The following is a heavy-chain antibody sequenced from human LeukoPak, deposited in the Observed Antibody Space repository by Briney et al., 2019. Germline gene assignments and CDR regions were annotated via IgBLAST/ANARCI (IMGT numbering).Heavy chain of an antibody. CDR1: GGSISSSSYY. CDR2: IYYSGST. CDR3: ARPAYRGSYYDAFDI. J-gene: IGHJ3*02. D-gene: IGHD1-26*01. Sequence: KSSETLSLTCTVSGGSISSSSYYWGWIRQPPGKGLEWIGSIYYSGSTYYNPSLKSRVTISVDTSKNKFSLKLNSVTAADTAVYYCARPAYRGSYYDAFDIWGQGTMVTVSS. V-gene: IGHV4-39*01.